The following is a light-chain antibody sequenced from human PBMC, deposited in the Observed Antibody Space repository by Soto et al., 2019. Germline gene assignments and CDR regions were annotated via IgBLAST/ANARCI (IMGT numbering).Light chain of an antibody. CDR3: QQYNNWPPYT. V-gene: IGKV3-15*01. CDR1: QSISSS. J-gene: IGKJ2*01. CDR2: GAS. Sequence: EIVLTQSPGTLSLSPGQRAALSCSASQSISSSFLAWYQQKPGQAPRLLIYGASTRATGIPARFSGSGSGTEFTLTISSLQSEDFAVYYCQQYNNWPPYTFGQGTKVDIK.